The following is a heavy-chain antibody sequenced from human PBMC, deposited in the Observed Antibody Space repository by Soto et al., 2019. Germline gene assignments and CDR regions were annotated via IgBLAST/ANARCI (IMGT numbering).Heavy chain of an antibody. Sequence: QVQLVQSGAEVKKPGASVKVSCKASGYTFTSYDINWVRQATGQGLEWMGWMNPNSGNTGYAQKFQGRVTMTRNTAISTAYMELSRLRPEDTAVYYSARERAAAGTGWFDPWGQGTLVTGSS. CDR2: MNPNSGNT. CDR1: GYTFTSYD. V-gene: IGHV1-8*01. D-gene: IGHD6-13*01. CDR3: ARERAAAGTGWFDP. J-gene: IGHJ5*02.